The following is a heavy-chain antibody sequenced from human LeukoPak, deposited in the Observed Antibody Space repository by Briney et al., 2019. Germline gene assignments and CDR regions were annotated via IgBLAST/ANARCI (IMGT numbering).Heavy chain of an antibody. V-gene: IGHV3-30-3*01. Sequence: GSSLRLACAATGFTFSSFAMHWVGRAPGYGLHWVAVISYDGSNKYYADSVKGRFTISRDNSKNTLYLQMNSLRAEDTAVYYCASFPVSGSLDAFDIWGQGTMVTVSS. CDR1: GFTFSSFA. J-gene: IGHJ3*02. D-gene: IGHD1-26*01. CDR2: ISYDGSNK. CDR3: ASFPVSGSLDAFDI.